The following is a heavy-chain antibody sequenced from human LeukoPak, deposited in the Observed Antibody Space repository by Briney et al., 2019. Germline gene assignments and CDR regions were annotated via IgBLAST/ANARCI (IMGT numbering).Heavy chain of an antibody. D-gene: IGHD5-12*01. CDR1: AFTFRNSW. V-gene: IGHV3-7*01. Sequence: GGSLRLSCVASAFTFRNSWMSWVRQVPGKGLEWVANIEQDGREKNYVESVKGRFTISRDNGKYSLYLEMNSLRAEDTAVYCCARQRQGSSYDDGKESFDYWGQGTLVTVSS. J-gene: IGHJ4*02. CDR3: ARQRQGSSYDDGKESFDY. CDR2: IEQDGREK.